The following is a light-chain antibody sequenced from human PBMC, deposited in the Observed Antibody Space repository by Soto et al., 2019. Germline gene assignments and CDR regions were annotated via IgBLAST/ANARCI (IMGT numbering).Light chain of an antibody. V-gene: IGLV2-23*01. J-gene: IGLJ2*01. Sequence: QSALTQPASVSGSPGQSITISCTGTSSDVGSYNLVSWYQQHPGKAPKLMIYEGSKRPSGVSNRFSGSKSGNTASLTIPGLQAEDEADYYCCSYAGRMVFGGGTKLTVL. CDR2: EGS. CDR1: SSDVGSYNL. CDR3: CSYAGRMV.